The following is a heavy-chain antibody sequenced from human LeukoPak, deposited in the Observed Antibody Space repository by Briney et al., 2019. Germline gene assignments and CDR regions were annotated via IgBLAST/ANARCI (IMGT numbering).Heavy chain of an antibody. Sequence: SVKVSCKASGYTFTRYAIHWVRQAPGQRLEWMGRIIPIVEIADYAQKFQGRVTITADKSTSTTYMELSSLRSEDTAVYYCAGDTIVVPAGMGYYENSGYLFEYWGQGTLVTVSS. CDR1: GYTFTRYA. CDR2: IIPIVEIA. CDR3: AGDTIVVPAGMGYYENSGYLFEY. J-gene: IGHJ4*02. D-gene: IGHD3-22*01. V-gene: IGHV1-69*04.